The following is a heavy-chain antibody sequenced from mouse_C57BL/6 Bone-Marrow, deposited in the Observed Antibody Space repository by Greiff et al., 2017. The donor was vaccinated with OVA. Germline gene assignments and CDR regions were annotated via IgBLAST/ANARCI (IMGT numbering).Heavy chain of an antibody. J-gene: IGHJ3*01. D-gene: IGHD1-1*01. CDR3: ARSGYYGSSRFAY. CDR1: GYTFTSYG. CDR2: IYPRSGNT. Sequence: VQVVESGAELARPGASVKLSCKASGYTFTSYGISWVKQRTGQGLEWIGEIYPRSGNTYYNEKFKGKATLTADKSSSTAYMELRSLTSEDSAVYFCARSGYYGSSRFAYWGQGTLVTVSA. V-gene: IGHV1-81*01.